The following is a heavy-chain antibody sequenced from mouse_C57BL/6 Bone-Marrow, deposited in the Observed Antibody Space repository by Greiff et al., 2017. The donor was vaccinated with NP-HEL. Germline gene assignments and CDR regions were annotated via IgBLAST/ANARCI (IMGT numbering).Heavy chain of an antibody. CDR3: TRPITTVDVYYFDY. Sequence: VQLQQSGAELVRPGASVTLSCKASGYTFTDYEMHWVKQTPVHGLEWIGAIDPETGGTAYNQKFKGKAILTADKSSSTAYMELRSLTSEDSAVYYCTRPITTVDVYYFDYWGQGTTLTVSS. CDR1: GYTFTDYE. D-gene: IGHD1-1*01. V-gene: IGHV1-15*01. CDR2: IDPETGGT. J-gene: IGHJ2*01.